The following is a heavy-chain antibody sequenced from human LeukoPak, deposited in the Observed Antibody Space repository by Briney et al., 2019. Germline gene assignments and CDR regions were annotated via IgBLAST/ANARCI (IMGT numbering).Heavy chain of an antibody. D-gene: IGHD3-10*01. CDR1: GFTFSTYA. J-gene: IGHJ4*02. CDR2: ISGGGGST. Sequence: QSGGSLRLSCAASGFTFSTYAMSWVRQAPGKGLEWVSGISGGGGSTYYADSVKGRFTISRDNSKNTLYLQMNSLRAEDTAVYYCAKDYYGSGSHSSPIYFDYWGQGTLVTVSS. V-gene: IGHV3-23*01. CDR3: AKDYYGSGSHSSPIYFDY.